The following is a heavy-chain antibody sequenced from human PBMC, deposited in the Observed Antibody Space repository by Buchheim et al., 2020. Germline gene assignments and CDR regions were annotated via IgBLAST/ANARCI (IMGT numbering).Heavy chain of an antibody. CDR3: AKDRVGDGYNSYFDY. CDR1: GFTFSSYG. CDR2: ISYDGSNK. D-gene: IGHD5-24*01. J-gene: IGHJ4*02. V-gene: IGHV3-30*18. Sequence: QVQLVESGGGVVQPGRSLRLSCAASGFTFSSYGMHWVRQAPGKGLEWVAVISYDGSNKYYADSVKGRFTISRDNSKNTVYLQMNSLRAEDTAVYYCAKDRVGDGYNSYFDYWGQGTL.